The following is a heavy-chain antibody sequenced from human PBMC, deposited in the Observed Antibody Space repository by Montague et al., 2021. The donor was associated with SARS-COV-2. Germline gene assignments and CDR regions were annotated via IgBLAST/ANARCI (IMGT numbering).Heavy chain of an antibody. V-gene: IGHV6-1*01. CDR1: GDSVSPHSGD. Sequence: CAISGDSVSPHSGDWVWMRQSPSRGLEWLGRTYYRSQWYNDYAVXXKTRITITPDTSKNLFSLQLRSVTPDDTAVYYCARMAVAPRPGAYYGMDVWGQGTTVTVSS. D-gene: IGHD6-6*01. J-gene: IGHJ6*02. CDR3: ARMAVAPRPGAYYGMDV. CDR2: TYYRSQWYN.